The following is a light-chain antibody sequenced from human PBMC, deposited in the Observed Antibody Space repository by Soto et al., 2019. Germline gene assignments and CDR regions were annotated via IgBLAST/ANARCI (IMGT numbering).Light chain of an antibody. Sequence: QSALTQPRSVSGSPGQSVTISCTGTSSDVGRYNYVSWYQQHPGKAPKVMIYDVSERPSGVPDRFYGSKSGNTASLTISGVQSEDEADYYCCSYAASPSDVLGTGTQLTVL. CDR3: CSYAASPSDV. J-gene: IGLJ1*01. V-gene: IGLV2-11*01. CDR1: SSDVGRYNY. CDR2: DVS.